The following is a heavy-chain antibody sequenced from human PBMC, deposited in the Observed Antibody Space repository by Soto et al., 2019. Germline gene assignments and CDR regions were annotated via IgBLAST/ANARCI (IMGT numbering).Heavy chain of an antibody. J-gene: IGHJ6*02. V-gene: IGHV1-3*01. CDR2: INAGNGNT. Sequence: RASVKVSCKASGYTFTSYAMHWVRQAPGQRLEWMGWINAGNGNTKYSQKFQGRVTITRDTSASTAYMELSSLRSEDTAVYYCARDWGSGWYYYYYGMDVWGQGTTVTVSS. CDR1: GYTFTSYA. D-gene: IGHD6-19*01. CDR3: ARDWGSGWYYYYYGMDV.